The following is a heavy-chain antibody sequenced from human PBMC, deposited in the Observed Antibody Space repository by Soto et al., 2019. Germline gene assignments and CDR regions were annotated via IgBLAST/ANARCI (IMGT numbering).Heavy chain of an antibody. Sequence: QVQLVQSGAEVKKPGASVKVSCKASGYTFTSYYMHWVRQAPGQGLEWMGIINPSGGSTSYAPKFQVRVTMSRGPSTSTVYMELSSLRTEATVVYYWAGAPDKIGPSWFEPEGNRTLVTVAA. J-gene: IGHJ5*02. V-gene: IGHV1-46*01. CDR3: AGAPDKIGPSWFEP. CDR1: GYTFTSYY. D-gene: IGHD3-22*01. CDR2: INPSGGST.